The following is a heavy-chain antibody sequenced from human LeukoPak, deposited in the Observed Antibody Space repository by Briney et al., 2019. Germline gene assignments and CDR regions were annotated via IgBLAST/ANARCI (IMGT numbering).Heavy chain of an antibody. CDR2: ISGSGKNT. J-gene: IGHJ3*02. D-gene: IGHD3-10*01. CDR1: GFTFSNYA. CDR3: AKSNGYGLVDI. Sequence: PGGSLRLSCAASGFTFSNYAMSWVRQAPGKGLEWVSTISGSGKNTYYADSVKGRFTISRGNSKNTLYLQMNSLRAEDTAVYYCAKSNGYGLVDIWGQGTMVTVSS. V-gene: IGHV3-23*01.